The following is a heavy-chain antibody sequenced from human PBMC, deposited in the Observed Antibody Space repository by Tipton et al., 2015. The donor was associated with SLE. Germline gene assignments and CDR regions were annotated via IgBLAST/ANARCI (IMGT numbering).Heavy chain of an antibody. V-gene: IGHV4-59*01. CDR3: ASGLSSIGPFDY. CDR2: IYYSGST. CDR1: GASINSNF. D-gene: IGHD6-6*01. J-gene: IGHJ4*02. Sequence: LRLSCTVSGASINSNFWSWIRQSPGKGLEWIGYIYYSGSTNYNPSLKSRVTMSVDTSKNQFSLKVSSVTAADTAVYYCASGLSSIGPFDYWGQGTLVTVSS.